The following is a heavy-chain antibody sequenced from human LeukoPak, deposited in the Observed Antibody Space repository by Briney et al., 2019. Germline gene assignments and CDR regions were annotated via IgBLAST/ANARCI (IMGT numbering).Heavy chain of an antibody. D-gene: IGHD5-24*01. CDR3: ARESRDGYNPLP. J-gene: IGHJ5*02. V-gene: IGHV3-30-3*01. Sequence: PGGSLRLSCAASGFTFSSYAMHWVRQAPGKGLEWVAVISYDGSNKYYADSVKGRFTISGDNSKNTLYLQMNSLRAEDTAVYYCARESRDGYNPLPWGQGTLVTVSS. CDR2: ISYDGSNK. CDR1: GFTFSSYA.